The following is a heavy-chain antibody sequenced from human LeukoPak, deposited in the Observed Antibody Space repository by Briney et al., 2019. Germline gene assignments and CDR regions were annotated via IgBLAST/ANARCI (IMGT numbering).Heavy chain of an antibody. CDR1: GGSISSGSYY. CDR3: ARSPNNYYDSSGYSHYFDY. V-gene: IGHV4-61*02. J-gene: IGHJ4*02. D-gene: IGHD3-22*01. Sequence: SETLSLTCTVSGGSISSGSYYWSWIRQPAGKGLEWIGRIYTSGSTNYNPSLKSLVTISVDTSKNQFSLKLSSVTAADTAVYYCARSPNNYYDSSGYSHYFDYWGQGTLVTVSS. CDR2: IYTSGST.